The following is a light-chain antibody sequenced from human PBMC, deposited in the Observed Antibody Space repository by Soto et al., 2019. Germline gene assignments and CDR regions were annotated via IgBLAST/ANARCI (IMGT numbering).Light chain of an antibody. CDR1: QSVSSNH. Sequence: EIVLTQSPGTLSLPPGERATLSCRASQSVSSNHLAWYQQKPGQAPRLLIYGGSTRATGIPVRFSGSGSETEFTLTITRLEPEDFAMYYCQQYSSSRTFGQGTKVDIK. CDR3: QQYSSSRT. CDR2: GGS. J-gene: IGKJ1*01. V-gene: IGKV3-20*01.